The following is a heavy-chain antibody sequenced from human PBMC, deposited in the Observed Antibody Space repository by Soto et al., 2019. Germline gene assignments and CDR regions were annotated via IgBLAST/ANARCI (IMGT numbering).Heavy chain of an antibody. CDR3: TTDLVVRGEDHLDV. D-gene: IGHD3-10*01. J-gene: IGHJ6*04. Sequence: EVQLVESGGGLVKPGGSLRLSCAASGFTFSNYWMSWVRQAPGKGLEWVGRIKSKADGGTTDYPAPVKGRFTISRDDSKNTLYLQMNSLKTEDTAVYYCTTDLVVRGEDHLDVWGKGTTVTVSS. V-gene: IGHV3-15*01. CDR2: IKSKADGGTT. CDR1: GFTFSNYW.